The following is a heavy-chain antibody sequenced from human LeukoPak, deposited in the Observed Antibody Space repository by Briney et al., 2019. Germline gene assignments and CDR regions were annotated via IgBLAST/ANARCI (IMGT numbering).Heavy chain of an antibody. D-gene: IGHD2/OR15-2a*01. CDR2: IGGSGGST. CDR1: GFTFSSQA. J-gene: IGHJ4*02. Sequence: PGGSLRLSCAVSGFTFSSQAMSWVRQAPGKGLEWVSGIGGSGGSTYYADSVKGRFTISRDNSKNTLYLQMNSLRAEDTAVYYRAKDGRSTIPGYWGQGTLVTVSS. CDR3: AKDGRSTIPGY. V-gene: IGHV3-23*01.